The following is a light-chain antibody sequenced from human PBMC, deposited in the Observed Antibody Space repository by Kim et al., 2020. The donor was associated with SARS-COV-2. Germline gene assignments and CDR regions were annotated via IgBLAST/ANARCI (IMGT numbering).Light chain of an antibody. J-gene: IGLJ2*01. Sequence: NFMLTQPHSVSESPGKTVTISCTRSSGSIASNYVKWYQQRPGSAPTTVIYEDNQRPSGVPDRFSGSIDSSSNSASLTISGLKTEDEVDYYCQSYDSSTVVFGGGTQLTVL. V-gene: IGLV6-57*03. CDR1: SGSIASNY. CDR2: EDN. CDR3: QSYDSSTVV.